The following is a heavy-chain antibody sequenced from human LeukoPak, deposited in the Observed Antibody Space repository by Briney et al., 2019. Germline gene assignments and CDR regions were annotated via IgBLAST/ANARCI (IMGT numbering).Heavy chain of an antibody. J-gene: IGHJ4*02. CDR1: GGSISSGDYY. Sequence: SQTLSLTCTVSGGSISSGDYYWSWIRQPPGKGLEWIGYIYYSGSTYYNPSLKSRVTISVDTSKNQFSLKLSSVTAADTAVYYCARTYYYFWSGYSHRPPIDYWCQGTLVTVSS. CDR3: ARTYYYFWSGYSHRPPIDY. CDR2: IYYSGST. D-gene: IGHD3-3*01. V-gene: IGHV4-30-4*08.